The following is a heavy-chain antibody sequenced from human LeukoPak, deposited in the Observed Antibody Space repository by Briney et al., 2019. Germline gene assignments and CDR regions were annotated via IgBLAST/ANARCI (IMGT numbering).Heavy chain of an antibody. CDR3: ARGTGKWDAFDI. V-gene: IGHV4-59*01. Sequence: PETLSLTCTVPGGSISSYYWTWIRQPPGKGLEWGGYIYYGGSTNYNPSLKSRVTISADTSKSQFSLKLSSVTAADTAVYYCARGTGKWDAFDIWGQGTMVTVSS. CDR1: GGSISSYY. J-gene: IGHJ3*02. D-gene: IGHD3/OR15-3a*01. CDR2: IYYGGST.